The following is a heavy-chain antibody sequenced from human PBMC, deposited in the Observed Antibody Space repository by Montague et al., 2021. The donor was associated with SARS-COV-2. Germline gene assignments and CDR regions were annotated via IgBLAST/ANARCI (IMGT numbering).Heavy chain of an antibody. V-gene: IGHV3-23*01. J-gene: IGHJ4*02. CDR1: GFTFSTYA. Sequence: SLRLSCAASGFTFSTYAMNWVRQAPGKRLEWVSGISSGGNKHHADSVKGRFTISRDDSRNTLYLQIHSLRAEDTAMYYCAKNFPGQFYFDDWGQGTLVAVSS. CDR3: AKNFPGQFYFDD. CDR2: ISSGGNK. D-gene: IGHD2/OR15-2a*01.